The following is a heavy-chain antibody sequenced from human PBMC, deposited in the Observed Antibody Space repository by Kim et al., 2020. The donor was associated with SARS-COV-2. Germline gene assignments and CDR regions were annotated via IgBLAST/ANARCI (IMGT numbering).Heavy chain of an antibody. J-gene: IGHJ4*02. CDR1: GYTFTGYY. CDR3: ARRIAVAGSPLSFDY. D-gene: IGHD6-19*01. CDR2: INPNSGGT. Sequence: VKVSCKASGYTFTGYYMHWVRQAPGQGLEWMGWINPNSGGTNYAQKFQGRVTMTRDTSISTAYMELSRLRSDDTAVYYCARRIAVAGSPLSFDYWGQGTLVTVSS. V-gene: IGHV1-2*02.